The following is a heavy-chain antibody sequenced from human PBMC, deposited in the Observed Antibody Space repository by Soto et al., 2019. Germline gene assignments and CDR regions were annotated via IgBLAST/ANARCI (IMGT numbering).Heavy chain of an antibody. V-gene: IGHV3-30-3*01. CDR3: ARGEREDISVVVGARPGEYGVDV. CDR2: ISYDGSNK. CDR1: GFTFSSYA. J-gene: IGHJ6*02. D-gene: IGHD2-15*01. Sequence: VQLVESGGGVVQPGRSLRLSCAAAGFTFSSYAMHWVRQAPGKGLECVAVISYDGSNKFYRDSVKGRFTITKDNSKNTLYLQINSLSYEDTAVYYCARGEREDISVVVGARPGEYGVDVWGQGTTVTVSS.